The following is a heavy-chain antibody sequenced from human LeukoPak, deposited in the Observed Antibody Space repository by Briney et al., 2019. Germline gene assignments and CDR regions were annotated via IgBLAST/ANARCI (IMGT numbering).Heavy chain of an antibody. V-gene: IGHV3-64*01. CDR3: ARGRGYIYGYDY. CDR2: ISTNGGST. D-gene: IGHD5-18*01. Sequence: GESLRLSCAASGCMFSNYDMHWVRQAPGKGLEYVSHISTNGGSTYYAISVKGRFTISRDNSKITLYLQMGSLRAEDMAVYYCARGRGYIYGYDYWGQGTLVTVSS. CDR1: GCMFSNYD. J-gene: IGHJ4*02.